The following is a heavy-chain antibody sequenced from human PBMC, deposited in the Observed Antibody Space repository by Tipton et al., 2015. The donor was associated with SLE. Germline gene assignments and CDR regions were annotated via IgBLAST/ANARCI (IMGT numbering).Heavy chain of an antibody. CDR3: ARGDLNYYDSSGYYYIDY. CDR2: INPNSGGT. J-gene: IGHJ4*02. D-gene: IGHD3-22*01. V-gene: IGHV1-2*02. CDR1: GYTFTGYY. Sequence: QLVQSGAEVKKPGASVKVSCKASGYTFTGYYMHWVRQAPGQGLEWMGWINPNSGGTNYAQKFQGRVTMTRDTSISTAYMELSRLRSDDTAVYYCARGDLNYYDSSGYYYIDYWGQGTLVTVSS.